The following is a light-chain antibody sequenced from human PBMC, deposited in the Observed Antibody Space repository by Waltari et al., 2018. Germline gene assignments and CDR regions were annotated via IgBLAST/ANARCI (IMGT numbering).Light chain of an antibody. CDR3: QQYKRNSPYT. Sequence: IQITQSPSTLSASVGYRVTITSRASQRISTWLTWYQQTPAKAPNLLTSKASSLESGVPSRFSGRGSGTEFALAIYCLQPDDCATYYGQQYKRNSPYTFGQGPKLDI. CDR1: QRISTW. J-gene: IGKJ2*01. V-gene: IGKV1-5*03. CDR2: KAS.